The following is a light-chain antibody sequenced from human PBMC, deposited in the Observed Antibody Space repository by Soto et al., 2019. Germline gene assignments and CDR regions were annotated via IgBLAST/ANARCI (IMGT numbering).Light chain of an antibody. V-gene: IGLV2-8*01. CDR1: SSDVGGYNY. Sequence: QSALTQPPSASGSPGKSVTISCTGTSSDVGGYNYVSWYQQHPGKAPKFMIYEVSKRPSGVPDRFSGSKSGNTASLTVSGLQAEDEADYYCSSYAGSNNYVFGTGTKVTVL. J-gene: IGLJ1*01. CDR3: SSYAGSNNYV. CDR2: EVS.